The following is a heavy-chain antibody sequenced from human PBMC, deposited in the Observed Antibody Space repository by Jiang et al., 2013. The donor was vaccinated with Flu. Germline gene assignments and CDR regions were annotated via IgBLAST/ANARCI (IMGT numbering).Heavy chain of an antibody. J-gene: IGHJ5*02. CDR1: GYTFTSYA. CDR3: ARGLSLGWFGELLSWFDP. V-gene: IGHV1-3*01. D-gene: IGHD3-10*01. Sequence: KVSCKASGYTFTSYAMHWVRQPRTSLMDGMINAGNGNTKYSQKFQGRVTITRDTSASTAYMELSSLRSEDTAVYYCARGLSLGWFGELLSWFDPWGQGTLVTVSS. CDR2: NAGNGNT.